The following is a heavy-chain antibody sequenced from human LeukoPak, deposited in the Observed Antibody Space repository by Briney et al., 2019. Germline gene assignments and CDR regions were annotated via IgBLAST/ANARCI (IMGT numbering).Heavy chain of an antibody. CDR1: GYTFTSYW. J-gene: IGHJ4*02. V-gene: IGHV5-51*01. CDR3: ARPLDAVAGTSSDY. Sequence: GESLKISGKGSGYTFTSYWIGWVRQMPGKGLEWMGSIYPGDSDTRYSPSFQGQVTISADRSISTTYLQWSSLKASDTAMYYCARPLDAVAGTSSDYWGQGTLVTVSS. D-gene: IGHD6-19*01. CDR2: IYPGDSDT.